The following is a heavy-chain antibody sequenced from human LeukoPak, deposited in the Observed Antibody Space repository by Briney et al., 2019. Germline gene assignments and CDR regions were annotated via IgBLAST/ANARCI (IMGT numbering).Heavy chain of an antibody. Sequence: GGSLRLSCAASGFTFSSSAMSWVRQAPGKGLEWVSAISGSGTNTFYADSVKGRFTISRDNSKNTLYLQMNSLRAEDTAVYYCAKDRDRAPDYWGQGTLVTVSS. CDR3: AKDRDRAPDY. CDR2: ISGSGTNT. V-gene: IGHV3-23*01. D-gene: IGHD3-10*01. J-gene: IGHJ4*02. CDR1: GFTFSSSA.